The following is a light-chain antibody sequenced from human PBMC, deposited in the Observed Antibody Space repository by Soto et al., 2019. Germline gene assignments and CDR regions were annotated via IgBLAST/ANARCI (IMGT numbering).Light chain of an antibody. J-gene: IGKJ5*01. Sequence: DIQMTQSPSTLSASVGDRVTITCRASQTISSWLAWYQQKPRKAPNLLIYDASTLERGVPSRFSGTGSGTEFNLTIDRLQPDDFATYYCQQYHNSSIPFGQGTRLEIK. V-gene: IGKV1-5*01. CDR3: QQYHNSSIP. CDR1: QTISSW. CDR2: DAS.